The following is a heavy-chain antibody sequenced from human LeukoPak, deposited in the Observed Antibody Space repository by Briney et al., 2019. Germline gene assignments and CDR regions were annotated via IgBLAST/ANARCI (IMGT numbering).Heavy chain of an antibody. CDR1: GYTFTSYG. CDR3: ARGSAGGSGSYYLDY. D-gene: IGHD3-10*01. CDR2: ISAYNGNT. V-gene: IGHV1-18*01. J-gene: IGHJ4*02. Sequence: ASVKVSCKASGYTFTSYGISWVRQAPGQGLEWMGWISAYNGNTNYAQKLQGRVTMTTDTSTSTAYMELRSLRSDDTAVYYCARGSAGGSGSYYLDYWGQGTLVTVSS.